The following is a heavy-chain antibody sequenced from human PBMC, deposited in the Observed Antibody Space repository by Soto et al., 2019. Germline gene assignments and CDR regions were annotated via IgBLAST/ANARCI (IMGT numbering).Heavy chain of an antibody. CDR1: GFTFSSYG. V-gene: IGHV3-30*18. J-gene: IGHJ4*02. Sequence: GGSLRLSCAASGFTFSSYGMHWVRQAPGKGLEWVAVISYDGSNKYYADSVKGRFTISRDNSKNTLYLQMNSLRAEDTAVYYCAKDHGYCSGGSCYSGDWGQGTLVTVSS. CDR3: AKDHGYCSGGSCYSGD. D-gene: IGHD2-15*01. CDR2: ISYDGSNK.